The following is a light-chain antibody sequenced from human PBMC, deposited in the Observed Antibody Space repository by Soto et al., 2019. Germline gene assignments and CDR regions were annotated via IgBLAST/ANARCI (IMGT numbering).Light chain of an antibody. J-gene: IGLJ2*01. V-gene: IGLV2-14*01. CDR3: GSYTSSSTLV. CDR2: EVS. CDR1: SSDVGFYNY. Sequence: QSALTQPASVSGSPGQSITISCTGTSSDVGFYNYVSWYQQHPGKPPKLMIYEVSHRPSGVSNRFSGSTSGNTASLTISGLQAEDEANYYCGSYTSSSTLVFGGGTKLTVL.